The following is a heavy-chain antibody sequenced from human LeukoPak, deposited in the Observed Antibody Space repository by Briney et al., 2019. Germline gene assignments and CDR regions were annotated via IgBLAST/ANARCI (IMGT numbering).Heavy chain of an antibody. V-gene: IGHV3-21*01. CDR2: ISSSSSYI. CDR3: AREMRTGGPFDY. CDR1: GFTFSSYS. J-gene: IGHJ4*02. Sequence: PGGSLRLSCAASGFTFSSYSMNWVRQAPGKGLEWVSSISSSSSYIYYANSANGRFTISRDNTKNSLYLQMNSLRAEATAVYYCAREMRTGGPFDYWGQGTLVTVSS. D-gene: IGHD3-10*01.